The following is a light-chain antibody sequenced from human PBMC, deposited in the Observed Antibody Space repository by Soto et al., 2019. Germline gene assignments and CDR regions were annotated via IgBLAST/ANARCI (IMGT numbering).Light chain of an antibody. CDR3: CSYAGTYTWV. CDR2: DVS. V-gene: IGLV2-11*01. Sequence: QSALTQPRSVSGSPGQSVTISCTGTSSDVGGYNYVSWYQQHPGKAPKLMIYDVSQRPSGVPNRFSGSKSDNTASLIFSGLQAEDEADYYCCSYAGTYTWVFGGGTKVTVL. CDR1: SSDVGGYNY. J-gene: IGLJ3*02.